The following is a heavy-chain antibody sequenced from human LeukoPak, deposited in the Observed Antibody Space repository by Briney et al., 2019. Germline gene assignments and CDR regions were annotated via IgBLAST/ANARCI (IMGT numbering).Heavy chain of an antibody. D-gene: IGHD2-15*01. Sequence: PGGSLRLSCAASGFTFNNYAMTWVRQAPGKGLEWVSAVSGRGDSTYYADSVKGRFTISRDNSKNTLYLQMNSLRAEDTAVYHCAKAPPAATNYYYGMDVWGQGTRSPSP. J-gene: IGHJ6*02. CDR1: GFTFNNYA. CDR3: AKAPPAATNYYYGMDV. V-gene: IGHV3-23*01. CDR2: VSGRGDST.